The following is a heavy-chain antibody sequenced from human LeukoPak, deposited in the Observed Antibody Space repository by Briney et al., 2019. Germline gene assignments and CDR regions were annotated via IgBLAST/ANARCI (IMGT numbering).Heavy chain of an antibody. V-gene: IGHV3-7*01. J-gene: IGHJ5*02. Sequence: GGSLRLSCAASGFTFSSYWMSWVRQAPGKGLEWVANIKQDGSEKYYVDSVKGRFTISRDNAKNSLYLQMNSQRAEDTAVYYCARDCSSTSCYRGGFDPWGQGTLVTVSS. CDR1: GFTFSSYW. CDR2: IKQDGSEK. CDR3: ARDCSSTSCYRGGFDP. D-gene: IGHD2-2*01.